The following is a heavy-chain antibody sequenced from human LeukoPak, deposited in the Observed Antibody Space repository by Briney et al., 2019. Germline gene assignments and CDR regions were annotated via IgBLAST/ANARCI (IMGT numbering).Heavy chain of an antibody. CDR3: ARALGHFDY. CDR1: GGSISSYY. D-gene: IGHD7-27*01. J-gene: IGHJ4*02. V-gene: IGHV4-59*08. CDR2: IYSSGST. Sequence: SETLSLTCTVSGGSISSYYWSWIRQPPGKGLEWIGYIYSSGSTNYNPSLKSRVTISVDTSKNQFSLKLSSVTAADTAVYYCARALGHFDYWGQGTLVTVSS.